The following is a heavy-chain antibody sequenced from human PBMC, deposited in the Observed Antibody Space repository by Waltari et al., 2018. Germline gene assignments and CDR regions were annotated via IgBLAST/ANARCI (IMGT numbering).Heavy chain of an antibody. CDR1: GGTFSSYA. CDR2: IIPIFGTA. D-gene: IGHD2-2*01. CDR3: AMGPSYCSSTSCYYRAFDI. V-gene: IGHV1-69*14. J-gene: IGHJ3*02. Sequence: VQLVQSGAEVKKPGSSVKVSCKASGGTFSSYAISWVRQAPGQGLEWMGGIIPIFGTANYAQKFQGRVTITADKSTSTAYMELSSLRSEDTAVYYCAMGPSYCSSTSCYYRAFDIWGQGTMVTVSS.